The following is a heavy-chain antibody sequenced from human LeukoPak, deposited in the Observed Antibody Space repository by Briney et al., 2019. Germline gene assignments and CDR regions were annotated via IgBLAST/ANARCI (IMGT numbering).Heavy chain of an antibody. CDR1: GFTFSNYW. CDR3: ARNSGWSVDY. J-gene: IGHJ4*02. Sequence: PGGSLRLSCAASGFTFSNYWMSWVRQTPGKGLEWVANIKQDGSEQYYVDSMEGRFTVSRDNAKNSLSLQMNSLRADDTAVYYCARNSGWSVDYWGQGPLVTVS. V-gene: IGHV3-7*01. CDR2: IKQDGSEQ. D-gene: IGHD6-19*01.